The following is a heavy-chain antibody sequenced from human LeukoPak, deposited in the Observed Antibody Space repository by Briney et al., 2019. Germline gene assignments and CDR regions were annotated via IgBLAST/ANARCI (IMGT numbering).Heavy chain of an antibody. CDR3: VSGSYSAFDY. CDR1: GGSISSYY. J-gene: IGHJ4*02. V-gene: IGHV4-59*01. CDR2: IYYSGST. D-gene: IGHD1-26*01. Sequence: SETLSLTCTVSGGSISSYYWSWIRQPPGKGLEWIGYIYYSGSTNYNPSLKSRVTISVDTSKNQFSLKLSSVTAADTPVYYCVSGSYSAFDYWGQGTLVTVSS.